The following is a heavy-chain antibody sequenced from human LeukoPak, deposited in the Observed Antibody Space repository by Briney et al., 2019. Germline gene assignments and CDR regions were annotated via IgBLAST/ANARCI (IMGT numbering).Heavy chain of an antibody. Sequence: ASVKVSCKASGYTFTSNDINWVRQATGQGLEWMGWMNPNSGNTGYAQKFQGRVTMTRDTSISTAYMELSRLRSDDTAVYYCAREAHYYGSGSYYPFDYWGQGTLVTVSS. CDR2: MNPNSGNT. D-gene: IGHD3-10*01. V-gene: IGHV1-8*01. J-gene: IGHJ4*02. CDR3: AREAHYYGSGSYYPFDY. CDR1: GYTFTSND.